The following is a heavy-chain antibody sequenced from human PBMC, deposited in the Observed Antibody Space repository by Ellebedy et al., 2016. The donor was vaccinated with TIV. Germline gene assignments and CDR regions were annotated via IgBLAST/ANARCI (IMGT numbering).Heavy chain of an antibody. Sequence: GESLKISCAVSGFTFSSYWMQWVRQAPGKGLVWVSGINGDGTTTTYADSVKGRFTISIDNAKNTLYLQINSLRAEDTAVYYCTFIAAAGRGAYWGQGTLVTVSS. CDR3: TFIAAAGRGAY. CDR1: GFTFSSYW. CDR2: INGDGTTT. J-gene: IGHJ4*02. V-gene: IGHV3-74*03. D-gene: IGHD6-13*01.